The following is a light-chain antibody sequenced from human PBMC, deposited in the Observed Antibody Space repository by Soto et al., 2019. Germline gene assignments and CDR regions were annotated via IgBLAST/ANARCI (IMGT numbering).Light chain of an antibody. CDR3: SSYTTSSTRV. CDR2: EVT. J-gene: IGLJ1*01. Sequence: QSALTQPASVSGSPGQSIAISCTGSSSYVGIYNYVSWYQQHPGKVPKLIIYEVTNRPSGVSNRFSGSKSGNTASLTISGLQAEDEADYYCSSYTTSSTRVFGTGTKLTVI. CDR1: SSYVGIYNY. V-gene: IGLV2-14*01.